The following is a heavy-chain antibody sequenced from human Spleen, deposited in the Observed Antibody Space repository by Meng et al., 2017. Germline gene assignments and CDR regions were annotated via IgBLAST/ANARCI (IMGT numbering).Heavy chain of an antibody. V-gene: IGHV2-5*02. CDR1: GFSLTSTGVG. CDR2: IYWDDYK. D-gene: IGHD2-2*01. J-gene: IGHJ4*02. Sequence: QITLKESGPTLVKPTQTLTLTCTFSGFSLTSTGVGVGWIRQPPGKALEWLALIYWDDYKTYSPSLKSRVTIAKDTSKNQVVLTMTNMDPVDTATYYCARTYGTTDYWGQGALVTVSS. CDR3: ARTYGTTDY.